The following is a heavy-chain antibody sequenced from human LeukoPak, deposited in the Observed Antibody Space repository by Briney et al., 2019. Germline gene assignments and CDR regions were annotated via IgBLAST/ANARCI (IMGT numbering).Heavy chain of an antibody. CDR3: AREQTGAYFYGMDV. CDR2: IYYSGST. V-gene: IGHV4-59*01. CDR1: GGSISSYY. D-gene: IGHD1-1*01. J-gene: IGHJ6*02. Sequence: SETLSLTCSVSGGSISSYYWSWIRQPPGKGLEWIGDIYYSGSTSYNPSLKSRVTISVDTSKKHFSLKLSSVTAADTAVYYCAREQTGAYFYGMDVWGQGTTVTVSS.